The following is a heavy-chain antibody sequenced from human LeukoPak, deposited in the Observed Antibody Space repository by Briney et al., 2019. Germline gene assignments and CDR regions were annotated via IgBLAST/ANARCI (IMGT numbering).Heavy chain of an antibody. D-gene: IGHD6-13*01. CDR1: GFTFSSYS. CDR3: ARDTTPLVAAAVAGGLNY. V-gene: IGHV3-21*01. CDR2: ISSSSSYI. Sequence: GGSLRLSCAASGFTFSSYSMNWVRQAPGKGLEWVSSISSSSSYIYYADSVKGRFTISRDNAKNSLCLQMNSLRAEDTAVYYCARDTTPLVAAAVAGGLNYWGQGTLVTVSS. J-gene: IGHJ4*02.